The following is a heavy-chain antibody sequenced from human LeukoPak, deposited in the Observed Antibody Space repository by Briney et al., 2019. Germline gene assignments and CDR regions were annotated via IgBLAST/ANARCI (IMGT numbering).Heavy chain of an antibody. D-gene: IGHD4-17*01. Sequence: GASVKVSCKASGGTFSTYAISWVRQAPGHGLEWMGGIIPIFGPPNYAQKFQGRVTITADESTYTAYMELSSLRSEDTAVYYCATDSGDYGWGTNWFDPWGQGTLVTVSS. J-gene: IGHJ5*02. CDR2: IIPIFGPP. CDR3: ATDSGDYGWGTNWFDP. CDR1: GGTFSTYA. V-gene: IGHV1-69*01.